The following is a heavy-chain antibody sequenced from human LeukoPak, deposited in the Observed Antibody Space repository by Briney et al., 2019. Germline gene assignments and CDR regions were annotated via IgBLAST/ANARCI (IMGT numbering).Heavy chain of an antibody. CDR2: INYSGST. Sequence: PSETLSLTCTVSGGSISSSSYYWGWIRQPPGKGLERIGSINYSGSTYYNPSLKRRVTISVDTSKNQFSLKLRSVTAADTSVYYCASEGTIFGVISVGWFDPWGQGTLVTVSS. V-gene: IGHV4-39*01. D-gene: IGHD3-3*01. CDR1: GGSISSSSYY. CDR3: ASEGTIFGVISVGWFDP. J-gene: IGHJ5*02.